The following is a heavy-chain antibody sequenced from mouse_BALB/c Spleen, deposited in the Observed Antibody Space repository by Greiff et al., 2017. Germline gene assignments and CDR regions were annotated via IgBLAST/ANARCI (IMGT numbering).Heavy chain of an antibody. CDR3: ARNGNSFDY. V-gene: IGHV1-69*02. CDR2: IDPSDSYT. Sequence: VQLQQPGAELVKPGASVKLSCKASGYTFTSYWMHWVKQRPGQGLEWIGEIDPSDSYTNYNQKFKGKATLTVDKSSSTAYMQLSSLTSEDSAVYYCARNGNSFDYWGQGTTLTVSS. J-gene: IGHJ2*01. D-gene: IGHD2-1*01. CDR1: GYTFTSYW.